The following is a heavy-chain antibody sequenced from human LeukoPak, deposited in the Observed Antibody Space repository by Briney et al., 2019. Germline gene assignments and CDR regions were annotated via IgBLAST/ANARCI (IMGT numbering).Heavy chain of an antibody. D-gene: IGHD3-3*01. CDR2: IYYSGST. J-gene: IGHJ3*02. Sequence: PSQTLSLTCTVSGGSISSGSYYWSWIRQPPGKGLEWIGYIYYSGSTNYNPSLKSRVTISVDTSKNQFSLKLSSVTAADTAVYYCARDASSNYDFWSGYPDAFDIWGQGTMVTVSS. V-gene: IGHV4-61*01. CDR3: ARDASSNYDFWSGYPDAFDI. CDR1: GGSISSGSYY.